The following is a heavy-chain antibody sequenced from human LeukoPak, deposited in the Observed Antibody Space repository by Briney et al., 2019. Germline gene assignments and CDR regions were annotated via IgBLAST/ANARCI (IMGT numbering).Heavy chain of an antibody. J-gene: IGHJ4*02. V-gene: IGHV3-74*01. CDR2: INGDGSST. Sequence: GGSLRLSCEAPGFSFSSYWMHWVRQAPGKGLVWVSRINGDGSSTTYADSVKGRLTISRDNAKNTLYLQMNSLRAEDTAVYYCVREGRVSGYDFDYWGQGTLVTVSS. CDR1: GFSFSSYW. CDR3: VREGRVSGYDFDY. D-gene: IGHD5-12*01.